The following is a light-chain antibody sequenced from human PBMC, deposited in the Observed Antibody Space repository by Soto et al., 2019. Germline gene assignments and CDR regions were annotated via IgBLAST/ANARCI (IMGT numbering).Light chain of an antibody. Sequence: QSALTQPPSASGSPGQSVTISCTGTSSDVGDYNYVSWYQQPPGKAPKLLICDVSKRPSGVPDRFSGSKSGNTASLTVSGLQAEDEGDYYCSSYAGSNYPYVFGTGTKLTVL. CDR1: SSDVGDYNY. V-gene: IGLV2-8*01. CDR2: DVS. CDR3: SSYAGSNYPYV. J-gene: IGLJ1*01.